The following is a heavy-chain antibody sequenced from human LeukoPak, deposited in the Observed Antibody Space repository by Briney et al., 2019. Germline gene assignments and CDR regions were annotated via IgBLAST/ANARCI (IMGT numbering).Heavy chain of an antibody. D-gene: IGHD3/OR15-3a*01. CDR1: GVSVTNHY. CDR2: IYYSVTT. J-gene: IGHJ4*02. CDR3: ASYSPDWDFDY. V-gene: IGHV4-4*07. Sequence: PSETLSLTCTVSGVSVTNHYWSWIRQPAGKGLEWIGLIYYSVTTNYNPSLKSRVSMSVDTPKNQFSLKVNSVTAADTAVYYCASYSPDWDFDYWGQGTLVTVSS.